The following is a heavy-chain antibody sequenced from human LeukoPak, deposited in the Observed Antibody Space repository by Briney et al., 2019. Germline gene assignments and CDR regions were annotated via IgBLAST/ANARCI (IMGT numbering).Heavy chain of an antibody. Sequence: GGSLRLSCVASGFTFNNYCMDWVPQAPGKGLEWVASIKPDGSQKDYVDSVKGRFSISRDNGKNSLYLQLNSLRAEDTAVYYCATDRGFASFDYWGQGTLVTVSS. D-gene: IGHD3-3*01. J-gene: IGHJ4*02. CDR1: GFTFNNYC. CDR3: ATDRGFASFDY. CDR2: IKPDGSQK. V-gene: IGHV3-7*01.